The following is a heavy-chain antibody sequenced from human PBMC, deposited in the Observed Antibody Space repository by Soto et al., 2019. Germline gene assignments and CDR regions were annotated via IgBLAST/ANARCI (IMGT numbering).Heavy chain of an antibody. Sequence: QVQLVQSGAEVKKPGSSVKVSCKASGGTFSSYATSWVRQAPGQGLEWMGGIIPIFGTANYAQKFQGRVTITADESTSTAYMELSSLRSEDTAVYYCARDPGYCSSTSCYFFLYWGQGTLVTVSS. V-gene: IGHV1-69*01. CDR1: GGTFSSYA. J-gene: IGHJ4*02. CDR2: IIPIFGTA. CDR3: ARDPGYCSSTSCYFFLY. D-gene: IGHD2-2*01.